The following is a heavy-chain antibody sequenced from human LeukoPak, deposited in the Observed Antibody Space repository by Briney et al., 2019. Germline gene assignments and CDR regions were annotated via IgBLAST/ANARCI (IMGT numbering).Heavy chain of an antibody. V-gene: IGHV1-69*04. J-gene: IGHJ4*02. CDR2: IIPILGIA. CDR3: ARDDPNSSGWPWYFDY. Sequence: SVKVSCKASGGTFSSYAISWVRQAPGQGLEWMGRIIPILGIANYAQKFQGRVTITADKSTSTAYMELSSLRSEDTAVYYCARDDPNSSGWPWYFDYWGQGTLVTVSS. D-gene: IGHD6-19*01. CDR1: GGTFSSYA.